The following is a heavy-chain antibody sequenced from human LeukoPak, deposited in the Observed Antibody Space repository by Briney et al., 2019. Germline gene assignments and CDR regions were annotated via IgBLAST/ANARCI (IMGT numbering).Heavy chain of an antibody. CDR2: ISAYNGHT. D-gene: IGHD5-12*01. Sequence: GASVKVSCKASGYNFTSYGISWVRQASAQGLEWMGWISAYNGHTNYGQKFQDRIAMTADTSTTAAFMELRSLRSDDTAMYFCARDSPRPEWLQEYYFDSWGQGTLVTVSS. V-gene: IGHV1-18*01. CDR3: ARDSPRPEWLQEYYFDS. J-gene: IGHJ4*02. CDR1: GYNFTSYG.